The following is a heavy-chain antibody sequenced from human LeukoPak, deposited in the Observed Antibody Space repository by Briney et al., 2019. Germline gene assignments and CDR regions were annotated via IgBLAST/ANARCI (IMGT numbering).Heavy chain of an antibody. J-gene: IGHJ4*02. Sequence: NPSETLSLTCTVSGGSISNYYWSWIRQPPGKGLEWIGYIYYSGNTHYNPSLKSRVIISVDTSKNQFSLKLSSVTAADTAVYYCARVPNYCSGGSCYDYWGQGTLVTVSS. D-gene: IGHD2-15*01. CDR3: ARVPNYCSGGSCYDY. CDR1: GGSISNYY. V-gene: IGHV4-59*01. CDR2: IYYSGNT.